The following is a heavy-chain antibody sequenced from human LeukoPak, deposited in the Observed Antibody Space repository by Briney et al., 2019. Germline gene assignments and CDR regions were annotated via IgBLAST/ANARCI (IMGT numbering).Heavy chain of an antibody. CDR3: AKEFGYFGWPGGAFDI. Sequence: GGSLRLSCAASGFTFSSYGMHWVRQAPGKGLEWVAFIRYDGSNKYYADSVKGRFTISRDNSKNTLYLQMNSLRAEDTAVYYCAKEFGYFGWPGGAFDIWGQGTMVTVSS. CDR2: IRYDGSNK. D-gene: IGHD3-9*01. CDR1: GFTFSSYG. J-gene: IGHJ3*02. V-gene: IGHV3-30*02.